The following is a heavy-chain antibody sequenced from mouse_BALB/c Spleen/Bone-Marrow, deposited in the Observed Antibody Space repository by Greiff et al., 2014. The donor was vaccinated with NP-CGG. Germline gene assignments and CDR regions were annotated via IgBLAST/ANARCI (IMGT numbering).Heavy chain of an antibody. D-gene: IGHD4-1*01. CDR2: IDPYYGGT. V-gene: IGHV1-39*01. Sequence: EVQLQQSGPELEKPGASMKISCKTSGYSFTGYNMNWVKQTNGKSLEWIGNIDPYYGGTSYNQNFKGKATLTVDKSSTTAYMQLKSLTSEDSAVYYCAKLGRAGYYFDYWGQGTTLTVSS. CDR1: GYSFTGYN. J-gene: IGHJ2*01. CDR3: AKLGRAGYYFDY.